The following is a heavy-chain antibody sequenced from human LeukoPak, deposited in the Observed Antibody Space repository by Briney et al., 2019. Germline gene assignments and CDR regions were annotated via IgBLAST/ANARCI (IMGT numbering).Heavy chain of an antibody. CDR2: IWYDGSNK. V-gene: IGHV3-33*06. CDR3: AKDHSSSWSNFDY. Sequence: PGGSLRLSCAASGFTFSSYGMHWVRQAPGKGLEWVAVIWYDGSNKYYADSVKGRFTISRDNSKNTLYLQMNSLRAEDKAVYYCAKDHSSSWSNFDYWGQGTLVTVSS. D-gene: IGHD6-13*01. J-gene: IGHJ4*02. CDR1: GFTFSSYG.